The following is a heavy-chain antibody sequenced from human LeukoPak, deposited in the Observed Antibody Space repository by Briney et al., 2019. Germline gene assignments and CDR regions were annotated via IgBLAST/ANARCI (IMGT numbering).Heavy chain of an antibody. Sequence: SVKVSCKASGGTFSSYAISWVRQAPGQGLEWMGGIIPIFGTANYAQKFQGRVTITTDESTSTAYMELSSLRSEDTAVYYCASPYGRYYYMDVWGKGTTVTVSS. CDR2: IIPIFGTA. J-gene: IGHJ6*03. D-gene: IGHD3-10*01. V-gene: IGHV1-69*05. CDR3: ASPYGRYYYMDV. CDR1: GGTFSSYA.